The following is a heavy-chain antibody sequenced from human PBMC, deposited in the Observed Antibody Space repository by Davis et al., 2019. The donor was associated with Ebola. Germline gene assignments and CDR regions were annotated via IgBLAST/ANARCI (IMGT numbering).Heavy chain of an antibody. CDR1: GFTFSSYW. D-gene: IGHD4-17*01. CDR2: IYSGGST. J-gene: IGHJ6*02. V-gene: IGHV3-66*01. Sequence: GESLKISCAASGFTFSSYWMSWVRQAPGKGLEWVSVIYSGGSTYYADSVKGRFTISRDNSKNTLYLQMNSLRAEDTAVYYCAREDYGDYTNYYYGMDVWGQGTTVTVSS. CDR3: AREDYGDYTNYYYGMDV.